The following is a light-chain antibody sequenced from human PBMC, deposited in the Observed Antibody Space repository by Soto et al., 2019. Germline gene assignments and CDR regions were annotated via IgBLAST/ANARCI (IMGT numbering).Light chain of an antibody. V-gene: IGLV2-8*01. J-gene: IGLJ2*01. CDR1: SSDVGSYRF. CDR2: EVS. Sequence: QSALTQPPSASGSPGQSVTISCTGTSSDVGSYRFVSWYQQHPGKAPKLLIYEVSKRPSGVPDRFSASTSGNTASLTVSGLQADDEADYYCSSYAGNNNGIFGGGTKLTVL. CDR3: SSYAGNNNGI.